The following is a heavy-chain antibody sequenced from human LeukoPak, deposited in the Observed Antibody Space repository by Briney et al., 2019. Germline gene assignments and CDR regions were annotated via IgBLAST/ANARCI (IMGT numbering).Heavy chain of an antibody. CDR1: GFTFSSYG. CDR3: ARDIPRYCGGDCYPNY. V-gene: IGHV3-30*02. D-gene: IGHD2-21*02. CDR2: IRYDGSNK. Sequence: GGSLRLSCAASGFTFSSYGMHWVRQAPGKGLEWVAFIRYDGSNKYYADSVKGRFTISRDNAKNTLYLQMNSLRAEDTAVYYCARDIPRYCGGDCYPNYWGQGTLVTVSS. J-gene: IGHJ4*02.